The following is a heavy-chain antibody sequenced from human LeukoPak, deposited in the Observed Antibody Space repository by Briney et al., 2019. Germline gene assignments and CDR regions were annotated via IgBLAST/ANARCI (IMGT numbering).Heavy chain of an antibody. V-gene: IGHV4-34*01. J-gene: IGHJ3*02. CDR3: ARAIGQRWLQFWGNDAFDI. CDR1: GGSFSGYY. D-gene: IGHD5-24*01. Sequence: PSETLSLTCAVYGGSFSGYYWSWIRQPPGKGLEWIGEINHSGSTNYNPSLKSRVTISVDTSKNQFSLKLSSVTAADTAVYYCARAIGQRWLQFWGNDAFDIWGQGTMVTVSS. CDR2: INHSGST.